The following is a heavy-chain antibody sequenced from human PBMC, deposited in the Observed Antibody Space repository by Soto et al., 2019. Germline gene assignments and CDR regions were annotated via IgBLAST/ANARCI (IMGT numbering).Heavy chain of an antibody. CDR3: AGVSDQNDKNFDY. D-gene: IGHD2-8*01. CDR2: ISSTSDTK. Sequence: PGGSLRLSCAASGSAFTSQSMNWVRQAPGKGPEWISYISSTSDTKRYTDSLKGRFTISRDNGKKTLFLQMNSLGDDDTAMYYCAGVSDQNDKNFDYWGQGTLVTVSS. CDR1: GSAFTSQS. J-gene: IGHJ4*02. V-gene: IGHV3-48*02.